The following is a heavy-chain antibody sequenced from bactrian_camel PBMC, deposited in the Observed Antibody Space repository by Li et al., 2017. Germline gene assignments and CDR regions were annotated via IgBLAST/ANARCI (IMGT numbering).Heavy chain of an antibody. Sequence: HVQLVESGGGLVQPGGSLRLSCAASGFSFDEHAVAWIRQAPGREREGLANIDSTRRTSYADSVKARFTISADNAKNTLYLQMNSLKPEDTAMYYCAAPEMGWAELWSPSDFDYWGHGTQVTVS. CDR3: AAPEMGWAELWSPSDFDY. CDR1: GFSFDEHA. D-gene: IGHD5*01. V-gene: IGHV3S63*01. J-gene: IGHJ6*01. CDR2: IDSTRRT.